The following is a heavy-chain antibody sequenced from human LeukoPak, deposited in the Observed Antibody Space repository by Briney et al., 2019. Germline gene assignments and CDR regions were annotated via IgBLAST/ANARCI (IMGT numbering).Heavy chain of an antibody. V-gene: IGHV1-69*13. CDR3: AHPAWSRTYYYGMDV. J-gene: IGHJ6*02. CDR1: GGTFSSYA. CDR2: IIPIFGTA. Sequence: AASVKVSCKASGGTFSSYAISWVRQATGQGLEWMGGIIPIFGTANYAQKFQGRVTITADESTSTAYMELSSLRSEDTAVYYCAHPAWSRTYYYGMDVWGQGTTVTVSS. D-gene: IGHD1-7*01.